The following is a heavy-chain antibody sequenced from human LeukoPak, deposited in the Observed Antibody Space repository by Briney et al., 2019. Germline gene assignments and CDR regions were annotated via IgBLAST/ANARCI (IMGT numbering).Heavy chain of an antibody. CDR3: AKPQPTGSGSYYYGMDV. CDR2: ISGIGGST. CDR1: GFTLSSYA. V-gene: IGHV3-23*01. J-gene: IGHJ6*02. D-gene: IGHD3-10*01. Sequence: GGSLRLSCAASGFTLSSYAMSWVRQAPGNGLGWVSAISGIGGSTYYADSVKGRFTISRDNSKNTLYLQRNSQRAEDTAVYYCAKPQPTGSGSYYYGMDVWGQGTTVTVSS.